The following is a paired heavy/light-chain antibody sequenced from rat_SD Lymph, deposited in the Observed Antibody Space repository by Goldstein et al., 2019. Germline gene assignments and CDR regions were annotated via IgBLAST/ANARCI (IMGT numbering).Light chain of an antibody. Sequence: DVLMTQTPVSLPVSLGGQVSISCRSSQSLVHSDGNTYLHWYLQKPGQSPQLLIYRVSNRFSGVPDRFSGSGSGTDFTLKISRVEPEDLGVYYCLQSTHFPYTFGAGTKLELK. CDR1: QSLVHSDGNTY. V-gene: IGKV1S22*01. CDR3: LQSTHFPYT. J-gene: IGKJ2-3*01. CDR2: RVS.
Heavy chain of an antibody. D-gene: IGHD1-10*01. CDR2: ISSSSGT. V-gene: IGHV5-62*01. CDR3: ARRAHNLDY. CDR1: GFTFSSYG. Sequence: VQLVESGGGLVQPGKSLKLSCSASGFTFSSYGMHWIRQAPGKGLDWVAYISSSSGTVYADAVKGRFTISRDNAKNTLYLQLNSLKSEDTAIYYCARRAHNLDYWGQGVMVTVSS. J-gene: IGHJ2*01.